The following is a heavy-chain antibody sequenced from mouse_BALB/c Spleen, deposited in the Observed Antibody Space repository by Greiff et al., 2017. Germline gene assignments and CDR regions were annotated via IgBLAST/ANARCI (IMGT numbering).Heavy chain of an antibody. J-gene: IGHJ2*01. CDR3: ARESSFDY. CDR2: INPGDGDT. V-gene: IGHV1-80*01. Sequence: VQGVESGAELVRPGSSVKISCKASGYAFTSYWMNWVKQRPGQGLEWIGQINPGDGDTNYNGKFKGKATLTTDNTTSTAYMQLSSLTSEDTAVYYCARESSFDYWGQGTTVTVSS. CDR1: GYAFTSYW.